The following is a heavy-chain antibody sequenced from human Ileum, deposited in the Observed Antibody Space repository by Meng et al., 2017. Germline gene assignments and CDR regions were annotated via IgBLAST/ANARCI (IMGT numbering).Heavy chain of an antibody. J-gene: IGHJ5*02. Sequence: VRMVECGGCLVEPGGSLRLCCASFGFTFSGNFLSWVRQAPGKGLEWVAVIWYDGSNKYYADSVKGRFTISRDNSKNTLYLQMNSLRAEDTAVYYCAKDGGHRRFDVWGQGTLVTVSS. V-gene: IGHV3-33*06. D-gene: IGHD3-16*01. CDR2: IWYDGSNK. CDR1: GFTFSGNF. CDR3: AKDGGHRRFDV.